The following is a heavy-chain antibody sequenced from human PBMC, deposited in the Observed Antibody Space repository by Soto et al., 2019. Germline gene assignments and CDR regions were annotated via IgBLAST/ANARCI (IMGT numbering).Heavy chain of an antibody. CDR1: GFSLSTSDVG. CDR3: AHSKYSRSSFDY. D-gene: IGHD6-6*01. Sequence: VSCPTLVNPTQTLTLTCTFSGFSLSTSDVGVGWIRQPPGKALEWLAIIYWDDDKRYSPSLKSRLTITKDTSKNQVVLTVTNMDPVDTATYYCAHSKYSRSSFDYWGQGTLVTVSS. CDR2: IYWDDDK. J-gene: IGHJ4*02. V-gene: IGHV2-5*02.